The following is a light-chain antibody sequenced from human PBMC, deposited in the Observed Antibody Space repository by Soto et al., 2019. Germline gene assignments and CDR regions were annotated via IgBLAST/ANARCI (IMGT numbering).Light chain of an antibody. J-gene: IGKJ4*01. CDR2: AAS. CDR1: QGISSY. V-gene: IGKV1-9*01. CDR3: EPVNSYPLN. Sequence: DIQLTQSPSFLSASVGDRVTITCPASQGISSYLAWYQQKPGKAPKLLIYAASTLQIGIPSTFSVSGSGTEFTLTIISLQPEDFATYYCEPVNSYPLNSGGGTKVEVK.